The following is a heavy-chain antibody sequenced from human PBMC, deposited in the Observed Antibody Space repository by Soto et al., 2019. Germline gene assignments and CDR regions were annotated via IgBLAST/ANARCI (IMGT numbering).Heavy chain of an antibody. Sequence: ASVKVSCKASGGTFSSYAISWVRQAPGQGLEWMGWISAYNGNTNYAQKLQGRVTMTTDTSTSTAYMELRSLRSDDTAVYYCARGGYYYDSSGTAAFDIWGQGTMVTVSS. J-gene: IGHJ3*02. CDR2: ISAYNGNT. D-gene: IGHD3-22*01. CDR3: ARGGYYYDSSGTAAFDI. CDR1: GGTFSSYA. V-gene: IGHV1-18*01.